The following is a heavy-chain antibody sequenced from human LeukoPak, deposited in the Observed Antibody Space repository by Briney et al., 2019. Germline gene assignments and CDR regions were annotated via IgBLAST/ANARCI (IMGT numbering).Heavy chain of an antibody. CDR2: INHSGST. J-gene: IGHJ4*02. D-gene: IGHD3-22*01. Sequence: SETLSLTCAVYGGSFSGYYWSWIRQPPGKGLEWIGEINHSGSTNYNPSLKSRVTISVDMSKNQFSLKLSSVTAADTAVYYCARGHGYYDSSGYYFWGQGTLVTVSS. CDR1: GGSFSGYY. CDR3: ARGHGYYDSSGYYF. V-gene: IGHV4-34*01.